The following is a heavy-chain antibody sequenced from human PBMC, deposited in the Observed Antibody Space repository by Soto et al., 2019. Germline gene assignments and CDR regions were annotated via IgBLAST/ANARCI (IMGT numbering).Heavy chain of an antibody. D-gene: IGHD3-3*01. CDR1: GGTFSSYT. Sequence: QVQLVQSGAEVQKPGSSVKVSCMASGGTFSSYTVNWVRQAPGQGLEWMGGLIPMFATAGYAQKFQGRLTITADESTNTAFMELSSLRFEDTAIYYCARDGHFDFWRDPGFDPWGQGTLVTVSS. CDR3: ARDGHFDFWRDPGFDP. V-gene: IGHV1-69*01. J-gene: IGHJ5*02. CDR2: LIPMFATA.